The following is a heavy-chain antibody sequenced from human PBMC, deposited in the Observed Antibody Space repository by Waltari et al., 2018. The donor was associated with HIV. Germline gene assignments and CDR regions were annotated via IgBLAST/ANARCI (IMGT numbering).Heavy chain of an antibody. CDR3: APGRGWFDP. J-gene: IGHJ5*02. Sequence: EVQVVESGGGLVQPGGSLRLSCEASGFTVRSYWMHWVRQAPGKGLVWVSRINSDGSSTGYVDSVKGRFTISRDNAKNTLYLQMNNLRAEDTAVYYCAPGRGWFDPWGQGTLVTVSS. CDR2: INSDGSST. V-gene: IGHV3-74*01. CDR1: GFTVRSYW.